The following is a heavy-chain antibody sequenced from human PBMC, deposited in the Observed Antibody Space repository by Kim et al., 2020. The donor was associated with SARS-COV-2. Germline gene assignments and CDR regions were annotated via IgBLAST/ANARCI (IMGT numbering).Heavy chain of an antibody. CDR3: ARDRGGNDYGDYFDC. V-gene: IGHV7-4-1*01. CDR2: INTNTGNP. J-gene: IGHJ4*02. Sequence: ASVKVSCKASGYSFTNYAINWVRQAPGQGLESMGWINTNTGNPTYAQGFRGRLVISLDTSVNTAYLQIPNLKVDDTAIYYCARDRGGNDYGDYFDCWGQGTLVTVPS. D-gene: IGHD4-17*01. CDR1: GYSFTNYA.